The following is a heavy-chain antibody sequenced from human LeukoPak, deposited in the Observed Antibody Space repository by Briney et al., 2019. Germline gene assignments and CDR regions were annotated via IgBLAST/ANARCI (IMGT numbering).Heavy chain of an antibody. V-gene: IGHV1-69-2*01. J-gene: IGHJ4*02. Sequence: ASVKVSCKSSGYIFTDYYMHWVQEAPGKGLEWMGRVDPVDGETVFAEKFRDRVTMTADTSTDTAYMEISSLTSEDTAVYYCVLLGGDYWGQGTLVIVSS. CDR1: GYIFTDYY. CDR2: VDPVDGET. D-gene: IGHD2/OR15-2a*01. CDR3: VLLGGDY.